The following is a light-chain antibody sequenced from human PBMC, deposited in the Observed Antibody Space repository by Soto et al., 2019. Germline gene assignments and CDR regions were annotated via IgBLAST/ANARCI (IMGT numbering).Light chain of an antibody. CDR1: QGISNY. CDR3: QKYNSALWT. CDR2: SAS. Sequence: DIQMTQSPSSLSASVGDRVTITCRASQGISNYLAWYQQKPGKVPQLLIYSASVLQSGVPSRFSSSGSETDFTLTISSLQPEDVATYYCQKYNSALWTFGQGTKVEIK. J-gene: IGKJ1*01. V-gene: IGKV1-27*01.